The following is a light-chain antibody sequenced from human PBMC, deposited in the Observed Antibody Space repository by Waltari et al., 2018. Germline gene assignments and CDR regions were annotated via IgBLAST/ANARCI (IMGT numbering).Light chain of an antibody. J-gene: IGKJ4*01. CDR3: QRHDDYPYT. Sequence: DIQITQSPSTLSASVGDRVTITFRASKSISHGLAWYQQKPWKAPQLLITKASSIEKEVTSTFSGSGSSTAVTLLIINLQHDDFAAVYCQRHDDYPYTFGGGTKVEIK. V-gene: IGKV1-5*03. CDR2: KAS. CDR1: KSISHG.